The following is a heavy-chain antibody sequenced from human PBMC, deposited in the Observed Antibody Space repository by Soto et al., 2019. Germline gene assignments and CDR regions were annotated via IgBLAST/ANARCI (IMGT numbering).Heavy chain of an antibody. Sequence: QVQLVESGGGVVQPGRSLRLSCAASRFTFSSYGIHWVRQAPGKGLEWVAVISYDGSNKYYADSVKGRFTISRDNSKNTLNLQMDSPRAEDTAVYYCAKASRSWDGCDYYGMDVWGPGTTVTVSS. CDR3: AKASRSWDGCDYYGMDV. D-gene: IGHD6-13*01. J-gene: IGHJ6*02. CDR1: RFTFSSYG. CDR2: ISYDGSNK. V-gene: IGHV3-30*18.